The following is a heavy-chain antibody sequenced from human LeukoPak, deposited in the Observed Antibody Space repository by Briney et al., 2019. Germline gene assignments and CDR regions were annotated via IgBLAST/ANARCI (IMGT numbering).Heavy chain of an antibody. CDR1: GGSFSGYY. Sequence: SSETLPLTCAVYGGSFSGYYWSWIRQPPGKGLEWIGEINHSGSTNYNPSLKSRVTMSVDTSKNQFSLKLSSVTAADTAVYYCARSNYVWGSYRPRQSDAFDIWGQGTMVTVSS. CDR2: INHSGST. J-gene: IGHJ3*02. V-gene: IGHV4-34*01. CDR3: ARSNYVWGSYRPRQSDAFDI. D-gene: IGHD3-16*02.